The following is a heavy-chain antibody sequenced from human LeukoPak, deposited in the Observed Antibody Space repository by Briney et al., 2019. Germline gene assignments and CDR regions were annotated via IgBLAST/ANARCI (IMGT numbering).Heavy chain of an antibody. Sequence: SGGSLRLSCSASGFMFSQFSMAWVRQPPGKGLEWVSDLSGSGGSTYYADSVQGRFVVSRNNSQNTLYLQMNSLRADDTAVYYCAKGRFHSQNYFDYWGQGALVTVSS. CDR3: AKGRFHSQNYFDY. D-gene: IGHD2-21*01. V-gene: IGHV3-23*01. CDR1: GFMFSQFS. J-gene: IGHJ4*02. CDR2: LSGSGGST.